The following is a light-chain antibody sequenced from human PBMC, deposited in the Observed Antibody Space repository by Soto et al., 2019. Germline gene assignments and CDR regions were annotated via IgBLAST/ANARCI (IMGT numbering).Light chain of an antibody. CDR1: QSVFYSSNNKDY. Sequence: DIVMTQSPDSLAVSLGERATINCKSSQSVFYSSNNKDYLTWYQQKPGQPPKLLIYWASTRESGVPARFSGSGSGTEFTLTISSLQAEDVAVYYCQHYYSTPITFGQGTRLEIK. J-gene: IGKJ5*01. CDR3: QHYYSTPIT. CDR2: WAS. V-gene: IGKV4-1*01.